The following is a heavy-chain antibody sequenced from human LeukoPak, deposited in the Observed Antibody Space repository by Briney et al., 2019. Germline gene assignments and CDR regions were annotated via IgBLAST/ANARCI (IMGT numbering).Heavy chain of an antibody. CDR2: INPNSGDT. CDR1: GYIFTGYY. V-gene: IGHV1-2*02. Sequence: GASVKVSCKASGYIFTGYYMHWVRQAPGQGLEWMGWINPNSGDTNYAQKFQGRVTMTRDTSISTAYMELSRLRSDDTAVYYCARGSTARYYYDSSGYYRGAVDYWGQGTLVTVSS. D-gene: IGHD3-22*01. J-gene: IGHJ4*02. CDR3: ARGSTARYYYDSSGYYRGAVDY.